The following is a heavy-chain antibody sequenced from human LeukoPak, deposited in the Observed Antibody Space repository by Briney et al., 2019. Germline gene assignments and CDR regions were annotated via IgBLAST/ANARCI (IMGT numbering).Heavy chain of an antibody. J-gene: IGHJ3*02. CDR2: ISGSGGSA. D-gene: IGHD2-15*01. CDR1: GFTFSTYA. CDR3: ATTYWAAAFDI. Sequence: GGSLRLSCAASGFTFSTYAMSWVRQAPGKGLEWVSTISGSGGSAYYADSVKGRFTISRDNSKSTLYSQMNNLRAEDTAVYYCATTYWAAAFDIWGQGTMITVSS. V-gene: IGHV3-23*01.